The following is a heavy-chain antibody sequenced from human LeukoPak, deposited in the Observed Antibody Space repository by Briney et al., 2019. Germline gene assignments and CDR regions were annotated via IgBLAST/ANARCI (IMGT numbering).Heavy chain of an antibody. V-gene: IGHV3-7*01. CDR1: GFTFSNFW. D-gene: IGHD5-18*01. J-gene: IGHJ4*02. Sequence: GGSLRLSCTASGFTFSNFWMGWVRQAPGKGLEWVANIKQDETEKFYLGSVKGRFTISRDNAENSLYLQMNSLRVEDTAFYYCARDLAYSRLDYWGQGMLVTVSS. CDR2: IKQDETEK. CDR3: ARDLAYSRLDY.